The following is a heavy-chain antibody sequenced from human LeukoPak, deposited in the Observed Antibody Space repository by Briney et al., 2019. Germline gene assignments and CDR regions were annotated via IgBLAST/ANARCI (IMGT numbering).Heavy chain of an antibody. D-gene: IGHD3-22*01. Sequence: PGGSLRLSRAASGFTFSSYAMSWVRQAPGKGLEWVSAISGSGGSTYYADSVKGRFTISRDNSKNTLYLQMNSLRAEDTAVYYCAKIMIVVVTKGAVDYWGQGTLVTVSS. V-gene: IGHV3-23*01. CDR1: GFTFSSYA. J-gene: IGHJ4*02. CDR3: AKIMIVVVTKGAVDY. CDR2: ISGSGGST.